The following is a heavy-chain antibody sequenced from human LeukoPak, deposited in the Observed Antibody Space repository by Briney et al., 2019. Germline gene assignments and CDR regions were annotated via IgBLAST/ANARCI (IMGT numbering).Heavy chain of an antibody. D-gene: IGHD2-8*01. J-gene: IGHJ5*01. Sequence: SETLSLTCTVSGVSISTSSYYWGWIRQPPGKGLDWIGSIFYSGRTYYNPSLKSRVTISVDTSKNQFSLKLSSMTAADTAIYFCARQPSLSYCASGTCWFDSWGQGTLVTVSS. V-gene: IGHV4-39*01. CDR1: GVSISTSSYY. CDR3: ARQPSLSYCASGTCWFDS. CDR2: IFYSGRT.